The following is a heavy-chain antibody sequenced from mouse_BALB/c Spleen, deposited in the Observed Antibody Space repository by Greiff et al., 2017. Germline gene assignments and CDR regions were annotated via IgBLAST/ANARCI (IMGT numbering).Heavy chain of an antibody. CDR3: ARGGGYLYYYAMDY. D-gene: IGHD2-3*01. Sequence: EVKVVESGGGLVKPGGSLKLSCAASGFAFSSYDMSWVRQTPEKRLEWVAYISSGGGSTYYPDTVKGRFTISRANAKNTLYLQMSSLKSEDAAMYYCARGGGYLYYYAMDYWGQGTSVTVSS. CDR2: ISSGGGST. J-gene: IGHJ4*01. V-gene: IGHV5-12-1*01. CDR1: GFAFSSYD.